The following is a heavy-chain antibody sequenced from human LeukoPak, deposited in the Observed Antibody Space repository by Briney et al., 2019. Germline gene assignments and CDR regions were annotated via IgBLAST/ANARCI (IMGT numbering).Heavy chain of an antibody. CDR1: GGSISSYY. CDR3: AREYLYYDSSGHFDP. CDR2: IYYSGST. D-gene: IGHD3-22*01. J-gene: IGHJ5*02. Sequence: PSETLSLTCTVSGGSISSYYWSWIRQPPGKGLEWIGYIYYSGSTNYSPSLKSRVTISVDTSKNQFSLKLSSVTAADTAVYYCAREYLYYDSSGHFDPWGQGTLVTVSS. V-gene: IGHV4-59*01.